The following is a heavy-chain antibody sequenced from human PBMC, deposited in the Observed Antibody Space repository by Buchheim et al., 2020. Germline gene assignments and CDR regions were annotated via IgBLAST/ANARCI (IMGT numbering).Heavy chain of an antibody. CDR3: ARTVVVVAVLSFWSGAFDI. J-gene: IGHJ3*02. V-gene: IGHV4-34*01. CDR1: GGSFSGYY. CDR2: INHSGST. Sequence: QVQLQQWGAGLLKPSETLSLTCAVYGGSFSGYYWSWIRQPPGKGLEWIGEINHSGSTNYNPSLKSRVTISVDTSKNQFSLKLSSVTAADTAVYYCARTVVVVAVLSFWSGAFDIWGQGT. D-gene: IGHD2-15*01.